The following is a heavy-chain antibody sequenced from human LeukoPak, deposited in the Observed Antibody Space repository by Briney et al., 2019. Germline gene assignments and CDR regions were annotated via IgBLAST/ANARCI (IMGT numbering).Heavy chain of an antibody. J-gene: IGHJ5*02. Sequence: SETLSLTCAVYGGSFSGYYWSWIRQPPGKGLEWIGEINHSGSTNYNPSLKSRVTISVDTSKNQFSLKLSSVTAADTAVYYCARGFGGIAVAANWFDPWGQGTLSPSPQ. CDR2: INHSGST. V-gene: IGHV4-34*01. CDR3: ARGFGGIAVAANWFDP. CDR1: GGSFSGYY. D-gene: IGHD6-19*01.